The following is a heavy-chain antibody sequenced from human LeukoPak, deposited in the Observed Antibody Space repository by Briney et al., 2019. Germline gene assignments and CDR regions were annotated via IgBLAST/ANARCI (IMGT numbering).Heavy chain of an antibody. CDR1: GFTFSSYG. CDR3: AKRSGDY. CDR2: VWADGSNI. D-gene: IGHD3-3*01. V-gene: IGHV3-33*06. Sequence: PGRSLRLSCAASGFTFSSYGMHWVRQAPGKGLEWVAVVWADGSNIYYADSVKGRFTISRDNSNYTLYLQMSSLRAEDTAVYYCAKRSGDYWGQGTLVTVSS. J-gene: IGHJ4*02.